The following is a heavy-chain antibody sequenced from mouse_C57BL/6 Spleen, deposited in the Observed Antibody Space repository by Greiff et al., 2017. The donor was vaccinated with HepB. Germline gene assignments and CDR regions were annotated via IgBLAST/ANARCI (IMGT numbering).Heavy chain of an antibody. V-gene: IGHV1-64*01. CDR3: ARGTIFYYYAMDY. D-gene: IGHD3-3*01. CDR2: IHPNSGST. Sequence: QVQLQQPGAELVKPGASVKLSCKASGYTFTSYWMHWVKQRPGQGLEWIGMIHPNSGSTNYNEKFKSKATLTVDKSSSTAYMQLSSLTSEDSAVYYCARGTIFYYYAMDYWGQGTSVTVSA. CDR1: GYTFTSYW. J-gene: IGHJ4*01.